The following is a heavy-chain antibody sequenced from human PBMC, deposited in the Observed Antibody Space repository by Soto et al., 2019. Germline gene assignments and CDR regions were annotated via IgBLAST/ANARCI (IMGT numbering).Heavy chain of an antibody. CDR3: ARGRRNYYGMDV. J-gene: IGHJ6*02. CDR1: GDSVSSDSAA. CDR2: TYYISRWYN. V-gene: IGHV6-1*01. Sequence: PSQTLSLTCAISGDSVSSDSAAWNWIRQSPSRGLEWLGRTYYISRWYNDYALSVKSRITVNPDTSRNQFSLQLNSVTPEDTGVYYCARGRRNYYGMDVWGQGTTVTVSS.